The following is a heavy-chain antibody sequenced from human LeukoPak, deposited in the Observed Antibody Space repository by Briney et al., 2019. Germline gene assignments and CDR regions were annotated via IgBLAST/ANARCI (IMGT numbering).Heavy chain of an antibody. D-gene: IGHD6-6*01. J-gene: IGHJ4*02. CDR1: GGSISSGSYY. Sequence: SETLSLTCTVSGGSISSGSYYWSWIRQPPGKGLEWIGYIYHSGSTYYNPSLKSRVTISVDRSKNQFSLKLSSVTAADTAVYYCARVSEEQLVDYWGQGTLVTVSS. CDR2: IYHSGST. CDR3: ARVSEEQLVDY. V-gene: IGHV4-30-2*01.